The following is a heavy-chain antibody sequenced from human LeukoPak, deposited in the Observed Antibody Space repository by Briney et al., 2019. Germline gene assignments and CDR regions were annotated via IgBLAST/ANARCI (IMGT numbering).Heavy chain of an antibody. CDR3: AKDLSSYYYDSSGYYYGWNYYYGMDV. CDR1: GFTFRSYG. D-gene: IGHD3-22*01. CDR2: ISYDGSNK. Sequence: GGSLRLSCAASGFTFRSYGMHWVRQAPGKGLEWVAVISYDGSNKYYADSVKGRFTISRDNSKNTLYLQMNSLRAEDTAVYYCAKDLSSYYYDSSGYYYGWNYYYGMDVWGQGTTVTVSS. V-gene: IGHV3-30*18. J-gene: IGHJ6*02.